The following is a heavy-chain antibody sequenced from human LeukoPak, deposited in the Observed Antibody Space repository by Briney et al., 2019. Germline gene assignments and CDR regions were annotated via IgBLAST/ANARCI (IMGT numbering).Heavy chain of an antibody. V-gene: IGHV4-34*01. CDR3: ARTPYDFWSAYLEYYFDY. D-gene: IGHD3-3*01. CDR2: INHSGST. CDR1: GGSFSGYY. Sequence: SETLSLTCAVYGGSFSGYYWSWIRQPPGKGLEWIGEINHSGSTNYNPSLKSRVTISVDTSKNRFSLKLSSVTAADTAVYYCARTPYDFWSAYLEYYFDYWGQGTLVTVSS. J-gene: IGHJ4*02.